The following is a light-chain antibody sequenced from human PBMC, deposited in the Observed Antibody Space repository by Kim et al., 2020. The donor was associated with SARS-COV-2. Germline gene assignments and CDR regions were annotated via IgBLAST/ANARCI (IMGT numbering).Light chain of an antibody. CDR2: EAS. Sequence: LAASVGDRGNIACRASQSVSTFLAWYRQRPGHAPELLIYEASTLQSGAPSRFSGSGSGTDFTLTIRSLQPDDFATYYCRQYDYYFTFGGGTNVEI. V-gene: IGKV1-5*03. CDR3: RQYDYYFT. J-gene: IGKJ4*01. CDR1: QSVSTF.